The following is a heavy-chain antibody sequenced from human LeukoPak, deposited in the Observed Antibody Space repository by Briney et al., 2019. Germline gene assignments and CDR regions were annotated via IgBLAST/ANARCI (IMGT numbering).Heavy chain of an antibody. J-gene: IGHJ4*02. V-gene: IGHV3-66*01. CDR1: GFTVSSNY. Sequence: PGGSLRLSCAASGFTVSSNYMSWVRQAPGKGLEWVSVIYSGGSTYYADSVKGRFTISRDNSKNTLYLQMNSLRAEDTAVYYCAKDQSPYCGGDCSSANWGQGTLVTVSS. D-gene: IGHD2-21*02. CDR2: IYSGGST. CDR3: AKDQSPYCGGDCSSAN.